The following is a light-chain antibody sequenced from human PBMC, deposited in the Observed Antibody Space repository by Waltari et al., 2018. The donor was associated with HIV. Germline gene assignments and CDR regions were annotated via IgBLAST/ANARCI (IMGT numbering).Light chain of an antibody. J-gene: IGLJ2*01. Sequence: QSVLTQPPSVSGAPGQRVTISCTGSSSNIGAGYDVHWYQQLPGTAPKRRMYDNTNRPSGVPDRFSGSKSGTSASLAITRLQAEDEADYYCQSYDSSLSGSVVFGGGTKLTVL. CDR2: DNT. CDR3: QSYDSSLSGSVV. CDR1: SSNIGAGYD. V-gene: IGLV1-40*01.